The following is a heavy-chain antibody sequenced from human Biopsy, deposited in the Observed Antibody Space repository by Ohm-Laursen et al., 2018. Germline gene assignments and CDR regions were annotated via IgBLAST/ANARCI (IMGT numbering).Heavy chain of an antibody. J-gene: IGHJ6*02. D-gene: IGHD3-10*01. V-gene: IGHV3-30*18. CDR3: AKDLVVRGVGDHGMDV. CDR2: ISYDGSNK. Sequence: SLRLSCAASGFTFSSFGMHWVRQAPGKGLESVAVISYDGSNKYEADSVKGRFTISRDNSKNTMSLQMNSLRTEDTAVYYCAKDLVVRGVGDHGMDVWGQGTMVTVSS. CDR1: GFTFSSFG.